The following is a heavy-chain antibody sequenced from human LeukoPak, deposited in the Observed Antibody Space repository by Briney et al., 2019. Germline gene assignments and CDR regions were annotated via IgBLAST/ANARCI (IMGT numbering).Heavy chain of an antibody. Sequence: SETLSLTCTVSGGSISSYYWSWIRQPPGKGLEWIGYIYYSGSTNYNPSLKSRVTISADTSKNQFSLKLSSVTAADTAVYYCARARYDSSGYYPKRPYYFDYWGQGTLVTVSS. D-gene: IGHD3-22*01. V-gene: IGHV4-59*01. CDR2: IYYSGST. J-gene: IGHJ4*02. CDR1: GGSISSYY. CDR3: ARARYDSSGYYPKRPYYFDY.